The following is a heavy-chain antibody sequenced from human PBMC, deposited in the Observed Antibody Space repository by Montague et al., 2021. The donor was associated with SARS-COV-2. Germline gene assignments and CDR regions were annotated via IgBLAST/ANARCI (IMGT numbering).Heavy chain of an antibody. J-gene: IGHJ3*02. Sequence: SETLSLTCTVSGGSISSYYWSWIRQPPEKGLEWIGYIYYSGSTNYNPSLKSRVTISVDTSENQFSLKLSSVTAADTAVYYCARGSGWMGNAFDIWGQGTMVTVSS. CDR2: IYYSGST. CDR3: ARGSGWMGNAFDI. V-gene: IGHV4-59*01. D-gene: IGHD6-19*01. CDR1: GGSISSYY.